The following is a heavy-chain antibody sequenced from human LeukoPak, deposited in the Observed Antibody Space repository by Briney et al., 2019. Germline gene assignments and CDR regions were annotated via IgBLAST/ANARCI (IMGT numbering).Heavy chain of an antibody. CDR1: GFAFSSHG. CDR3: ARGPTNYHVDY. CDR2: IWYDGSNQ. J-gene: IGHJ4*02. Sequence: PGRSLRLSCAASGFAFSSHGMHWVRQAPGMGLEWVAVIWYDGSNQYYADSVKGRFTISRDNSKNTLYLQMNSLRAEDTAVYYCARGPTNYHVDYWGQGTMVTVSS. V-gene: IGHV3-33*01. D-gene: IGHD1-7*01.